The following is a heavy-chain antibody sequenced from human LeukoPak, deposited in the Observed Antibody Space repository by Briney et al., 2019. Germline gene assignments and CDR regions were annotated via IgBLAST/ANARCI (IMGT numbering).Heavy chain of an antibody. V-gene: IGHV4-4*07. CDR3: AREPAAYYYYMDV. CDR1: GGSISSYY. Sequence: PSETLSFTCTVSGGSISSYYWSWIRQPAGKGLEWIGRIYTSGSTNYNPSLKSRVTISVDTSKNQFSLKLSSVTAADTAVYYCAREPAAYYYYMDVWGKGTTVTVSS. CDR2: IYTSGST. J-gene: IGHJ6*03. D-gene: IGHD6-25*01.